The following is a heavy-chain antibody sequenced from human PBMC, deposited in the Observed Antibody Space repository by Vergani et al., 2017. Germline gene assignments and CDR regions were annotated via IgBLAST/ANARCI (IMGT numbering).Heavy chain of an antibody. CDR2: IIPILGIA. D-gene: IGHD3-3*01. CDR3: ARCITIFGVVMSNYYYYMDV. V-gene: IGHV1-69*04. CDR1: GGTFSSYA. Sequence: QVQLVQSGAEVKKPGSSVKVSCKASGGTFSSYAISWVRQAPGQGLEWMGRIIPILGIAHYAQKFQGRVTITADKSTSTAYMALSSLRSEDTAVYYCARCITIFGVVMSNYYYYMDVWGKGTTVTVSS. J-gene: IGHJ6*03.